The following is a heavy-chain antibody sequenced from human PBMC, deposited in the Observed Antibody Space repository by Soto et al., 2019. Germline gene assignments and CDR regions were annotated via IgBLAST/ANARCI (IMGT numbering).Heavy chain of an antibody. CDR2: TYYRSKWYN. J-gene: IGHJ5*02. CDR3: ARGSAWIQANWFDP. CDR1: GDSVSSNSAA. D-gene: IGHD5-18*01. Sequence: SQTLALTSVISGDSVSSNSAAWNWIRQSPSRGLEWLGRTYYRSKWYNDYAVSVKSRITINPDTSKNQFSLQLNSVTPEDTAVYYCARGSAWIQANWFDPWGQGTLVTVSS. V-gene: IGHV6-1*01.